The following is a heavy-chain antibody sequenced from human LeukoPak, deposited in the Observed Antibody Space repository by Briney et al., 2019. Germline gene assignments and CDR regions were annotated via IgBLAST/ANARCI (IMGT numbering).Heavy chain of an antibody. J-gene: IGHJ6*04. CDR3: ARASLRYYYGMDV. V-gene: IGHV4-4*02. Sequence: PSGTLSLTCAVSGGSISSSNWWSWVRQPPGEGLEWIGEIYHSGSTNYNPSLKSRVTMSVDKSKTQFSLRLSSVTAADTAVYYCARASLRYYYGMDVWGKGTTVTVSS. CDR2: IYHSGST. CDR1: GGSISSSNW.